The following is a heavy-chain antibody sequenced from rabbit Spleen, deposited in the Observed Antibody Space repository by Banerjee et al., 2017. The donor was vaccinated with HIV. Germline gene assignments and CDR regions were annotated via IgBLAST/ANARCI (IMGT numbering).Heavy chain of an antibody. J-gene: IGHJ6*01. Sequence: QSLEESGGDLVKPGASLTLTCTASGVSFSSNHYMCWVRQAPGKGLEWVACAYAGSSGSTYSATWAKGRFTISKSSSTTVTLQMTGLTAADTATYFCARDAGTSFSTYGMDLWGPGTLVTVS. D-gene: IGHD8-1*01. CDR3: ARDAGTSFSTYGMDL. CDR1: GVSFSSNHY. CDR2: AYAGSSGST. V-gene: IGHV1S40*01.